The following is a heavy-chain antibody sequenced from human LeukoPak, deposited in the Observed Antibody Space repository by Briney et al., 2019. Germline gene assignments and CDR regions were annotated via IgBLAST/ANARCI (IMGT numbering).Heavy chain of an antibody. CDR1: GFTFSSYS. CDR2: ISTSSSYI. D-gene: IGHD2-21*01. J-gene: IGHJ4*02. V-gene: IGHV3-21*06. CDR3: AREIDTWDFDY. Sequence: GGSLRLSCAAYGFTFSSYSMNWVRQAPGKGLEWVSFISTSSSYIYYADSVKGRFTISRDNAKNSVYLQMDSLGAEDTAVYYCAREIDTWDFDYWGQGTLVTVSS.